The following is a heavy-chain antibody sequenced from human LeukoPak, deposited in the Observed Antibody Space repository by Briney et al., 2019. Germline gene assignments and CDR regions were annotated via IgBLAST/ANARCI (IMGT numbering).Heavy chain of an antibody. Sequence: GRSLRLSCTDSRSTFSSDVMHWVRQAPGKGLEWVAVISYDGSNKHYADSVKGRFTISRDNSKNTLFLQMNSLRAEDTAVYYCAKEVRRYSANGPSFDYWGQGTLVTVSS. D-gene: IGHD6-13*01. CDR3: AKEVRRYSANGPSFDY. CDR2: ISYDGSNK. J-gene: IGHJ4*02. CDR1: RSTFSSDV. V-gene: IGHV3-30-3*01.